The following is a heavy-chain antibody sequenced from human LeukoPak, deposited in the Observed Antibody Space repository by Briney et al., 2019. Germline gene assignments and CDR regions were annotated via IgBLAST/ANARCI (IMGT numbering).Heavy chain of an antibody. Sequence: SETLSLTCTVSGGSISSYYWSWIRQPPGKGLEWIGYISYSGSTKNNPSLKSRVTISVDTSKSQFSLKLTSVTAADTAVYYCAREGSGSFPDVFDIWGQGTMVTVSS. D-gene: IGHD3-10*01. CDR3: AREGSGSFPDVFDI. J-gene: IGHJ3*02. CDR2: ISYSGST. CDR1: GGSISSYY. V-gene: IGHV4-59*01.